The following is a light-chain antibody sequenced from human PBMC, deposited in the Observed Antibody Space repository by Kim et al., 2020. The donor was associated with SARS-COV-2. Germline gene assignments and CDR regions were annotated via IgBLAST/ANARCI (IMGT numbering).Light chain of an antibody. CDR1: NLGNKY. CDR3: QAWDGTTVV. CDR2: QNT. V-gene: IGLV3-1*01. Sequence: SYELTQPPSVSVSPGKTANITCSGDNLGNKYVCWYQQKPGQSPVLVIYQNTKRPSGIPERFSGSNSGNTATLTISGTQAMDESDFYCQAWDGTTVVFGGGTQLTVL. J-gene: IGLJ2*01.